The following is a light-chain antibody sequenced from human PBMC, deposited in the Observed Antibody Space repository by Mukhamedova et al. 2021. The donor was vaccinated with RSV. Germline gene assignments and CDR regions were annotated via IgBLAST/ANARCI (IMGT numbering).Light chain of an antibody. V-gene: IGKV1-39*01. CDR3: HQNYEPFS. CDR2: GAS. Sequence: WYQRRVHGKAPELLIFGASSLQGGVPSRFSGSGTGTDFTLTISSLQPEDFATYYCHQNYEPFSFGQGTRLEIK. J-gene: IGKJ5*01.